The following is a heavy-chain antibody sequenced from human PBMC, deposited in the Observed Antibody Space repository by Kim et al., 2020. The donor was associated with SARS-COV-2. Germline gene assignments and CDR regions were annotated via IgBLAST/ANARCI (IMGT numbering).Heavy chain of an antibody. Sequence: SETLSLTCAVYGGSFSGYYWSWIRQPPGKGLEWIGEINHSGSTNYNPSLKSRVTISVDTSKNQFSLKLSSVTAADTAVYYCARGKEMATNLTTAFDYWGQGTLVTVSS. CDR1: GGSFSGYY. CDR2: INHSGST. J-gene: IGHJ4*02. D-gene: IGHD4-17*01. CDR3: ARGKEMATNLTTAFDY. V-gene: IGHV4-34*01.